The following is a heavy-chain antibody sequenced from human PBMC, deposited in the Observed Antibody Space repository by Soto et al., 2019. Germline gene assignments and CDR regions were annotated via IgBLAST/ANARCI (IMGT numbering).Heavy chain of an antibody. V-gene: IGHV2-26*01. D-gene: IGHD3-22*01. CDR1: GFSLSNARMG. CDR2: IFANDEE. CDR3: ARMGDYYDNAGDAFDL. J-gene: IGHJ3*01. Sequence: QVTLKESGPVLVKPTETLTLTCTVSGFSLSNARMGVSWIRQPPGKALEWLAHIFANDEESYNTSLRSRLTICRDTSKNQVVLTMTNMDPVDTATYYCARMGDYYDNAGDAFDLWGQGTRVTVSS.